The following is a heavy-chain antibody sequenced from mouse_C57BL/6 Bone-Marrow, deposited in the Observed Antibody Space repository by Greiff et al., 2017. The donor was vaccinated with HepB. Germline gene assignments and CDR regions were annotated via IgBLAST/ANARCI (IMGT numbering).Heavy chain of an antibody. CDR1: GFNIKDDY. V-gene: IGHV14-4*01. CDR2: IDPENGDT. D-gene: IGHD2-4*01. Sequence: VQLQQSGAELVRPGASVKLSCTASGFNIKDDYMHWVKQRPEQGLEWIGWIDPENGDTEYASKFQGKATITADTSSNTAYLQLSSLTSEYTAVYYCTTPIYYDYGFADWGQGTLVTVSA. CDR3: TTPIYYDYGFAD. J-gene: IGHJ3*01.